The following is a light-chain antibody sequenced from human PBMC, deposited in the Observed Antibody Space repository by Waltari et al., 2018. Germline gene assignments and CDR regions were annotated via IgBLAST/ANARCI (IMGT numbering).Light chain of an antibody. J-gene: IGKJ4*01. V-gene: IGKV3D-15*01. CDR3: QQYYSWPLT. Sequence: EVVMTQSRATLSVSPGDRATLSCRASQGVGNKLAWYQQKPGQAPRLLIDAASTRATGISARFSGSGSGTDFALTIDSLQSEDFAVYYCQQYYSWPLTFGGGTILEIK. CDR1: QGVGNK. CDR2: AAS.